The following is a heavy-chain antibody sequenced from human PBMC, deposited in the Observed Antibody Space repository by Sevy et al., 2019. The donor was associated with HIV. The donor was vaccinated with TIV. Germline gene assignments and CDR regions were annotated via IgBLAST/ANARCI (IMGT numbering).Heavy chain of an antibody. J-gene: IGHJ6*02. CDR3: ARDGIRRDYYHGMDV. V-gene: IGHV4-61*02. D-gene: IGHD3-10*01. CDR1: GDSISSGNHW. Sequence: SETLSLTCTVSGDSISSGNHWWSWIRQPAGKGLEWIGRVYSSGRTMSNSSLKSRVTMSVDTSKNQFSLMVSSLIAADTAIYYCARDGIRRDYYHGMDVWGQGTTVTVSS. CDR2: VYSSGRT.